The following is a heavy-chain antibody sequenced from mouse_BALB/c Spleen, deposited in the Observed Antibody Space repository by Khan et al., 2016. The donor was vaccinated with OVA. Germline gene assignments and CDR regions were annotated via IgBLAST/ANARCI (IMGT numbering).Heavy chain of an antibody. Sequence: VQLQQSGAELVRPGTSVKLSCKTSGYIFTSYWIHWVKQRSGQGLEWIARIYPGTDNTYYSEKFKDKATLTAAKSSSTAYLQLSSLKSEDSAVFFCAREEALYYFDYWGQGTTLTVSS. CDR1: GYIFTSYW. D-gene: IGHD3-2*02. CDR3: AREEALYYFDY. J-gene: IGHJ2*01. V-gene: IGHV1-76*01. CDR2: IYPGTDNT.